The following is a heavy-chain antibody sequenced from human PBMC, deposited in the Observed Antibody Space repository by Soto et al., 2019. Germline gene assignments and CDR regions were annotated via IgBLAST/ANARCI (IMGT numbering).Heavy chain of an antibody. D-gene: IGHD2-15*01. J-gene: IGHJ4*02. CDR1: GFTFNDYW. CDR3: AKGGSPYEECAY. CDR2: MNPDGSAK. Sequence: EVQLVESGGGLVQPGGSLRLSCAASGFTFNDYWMSWVRQAPGKGLEWVANMNPDGSAKSYVDSVKGRFTISRDNAKNSLYLHINSLRADDTAVYYCAKGGSPYEECAYWGQGTLLTVSS. V-gene: IGHV3-7*05.